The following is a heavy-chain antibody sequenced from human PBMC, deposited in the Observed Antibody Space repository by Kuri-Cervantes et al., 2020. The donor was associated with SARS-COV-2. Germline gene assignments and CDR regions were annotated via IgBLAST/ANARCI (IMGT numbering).Heavy chain of an antibody. CDR2: IYYSGST. CDR1: GGSISSYY. V-gene: IGHV4-59*01. Sequence: SETLSLTCTVSGGSISSYYWSWIRQPPGKGLEWIGYIYYSGSTNYNPSLKSRITISVDTSKNQFSLNLTSVTAADTAVYYCARQSPDQYSGSSQWFDPWGQGTLVTVSS. D-gene: IGHD1-26*01. J-gene: IGHJ5*02. CDR3: ARQSPDQYSGSSQWFDP.